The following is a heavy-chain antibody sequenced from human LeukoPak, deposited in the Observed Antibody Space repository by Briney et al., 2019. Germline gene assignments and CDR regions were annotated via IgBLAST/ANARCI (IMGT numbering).Heavy chain of an antibody. CDR3: ARHGSGSYFLFSRWFDP. CDR2: IYSSGST. CDR1: GGSISSGSYY. Sequence: SQTLSLTCTVSGGSISSGSYYWSWMRQPAGKGLEWIGRIYSSGSTNYNPSLESRVTISVDTSKNQFSLKLSSVTAADTAVYYCARHGSGSYFLFSRWFDPWGQGTLVTVSS. J-gene: IGHJ5*02. D-gene: IGHD3-10*01. V-gene: IGHV4-61*02.